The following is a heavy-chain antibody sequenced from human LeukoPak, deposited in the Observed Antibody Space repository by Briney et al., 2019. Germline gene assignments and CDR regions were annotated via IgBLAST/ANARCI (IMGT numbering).Heavy chain of an antibody. Sequence: SETLSLTCTVSGGSISSYYWSWIRQPPGKGLEWIGYFHLSGGTNYNPSLKSRVTISVDTSNNQISLKLSSVTAADTAVYYCATGLDRSCYYFYFDYWGQGALVTVSS. V-gene: IGHV4-59*01. CDR2: FHLSGGT. CDR1: GGSISSYY. D-gene: IGHD3-22*01. CDR3: ATGLDRSCYYFYFDY. J-gene: IGHJ4*02.